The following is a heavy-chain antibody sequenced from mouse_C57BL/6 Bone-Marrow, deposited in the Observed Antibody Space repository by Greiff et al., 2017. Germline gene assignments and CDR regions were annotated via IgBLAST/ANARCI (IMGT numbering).Heavy chain of an antibody. Sequence: VQLQQSGAELVRPGTSVKVSCKASGYAFTNYLIEWVKQRPGQGLEWIGVINPGSGGTNYNEKFKGKATLTEDKSSSTAYMQLSSLTSEDSAVYFCARYYYGRYLDYWGQGTTLTLSS. CDR3: ARYYYGRYLDY. CDR2: INPGSGGT. CDR1: GYAFTNYL. V-gene: IGHV1-54*01. D-gene: IGHD1-1*01. J-gene: IGHJ2*01.